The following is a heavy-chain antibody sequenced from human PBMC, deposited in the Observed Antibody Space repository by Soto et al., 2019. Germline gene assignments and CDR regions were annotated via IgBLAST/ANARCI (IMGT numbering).Heavy chain of an antibody. CDR3: ARHGQLYNSGWYLNWFDP. CDR1: DGSSVVSADY. V-gene: IGHV4-39*01. J-gene: IGHJ5*02. D-gene: IGHD6-19*01. CDR2: VYYSGST. Sequence: PSETHCVTSSVADGSSVVSADYWGWIRQPPGKGLEWIGSVYYSGSTYYNPSLKSRVTISVDTSKNQFSLKLSSVTAADTAVYYCARHGQLYNSGWYLNWFDPWGQGTLVTVSS.